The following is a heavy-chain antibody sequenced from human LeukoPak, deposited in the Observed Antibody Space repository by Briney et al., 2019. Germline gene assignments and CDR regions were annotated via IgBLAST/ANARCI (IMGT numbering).Heavy chain of an antibody. D-gene: IGHD1-26*01. CDR1: GFTFSAYA. V-gene: IGHV3-30*18. Sequence: PGGSLRLSCEASGFTFSAYAMTWVRQAPGKGLEWVAVISYDGSNKFRADSVKGRFTISRDNSKNTLYLQMNSLRAEDTAVYYCAKKGVGATNYFDYWGQGTLVTDPS. CDR2: ISYDGSNK. CDR3: AKKGVGATNYFDY. J-gene: IGHJ4*02.